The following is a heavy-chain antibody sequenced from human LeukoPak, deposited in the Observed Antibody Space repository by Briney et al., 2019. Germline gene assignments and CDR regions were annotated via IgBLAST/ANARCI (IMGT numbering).Heavy chain of an antibody. Sequence: SVKVSCKASGGTFSSYAISWVRQAPGQGLEWMGGIIPIFGTANYAQKFQGRVTITTDESTSTAYMELRSLRSDDTAVYYCARLNWNDYFDYWGQGTLVTVSS. V-gene: IGHV1-69*05. CDR2: IIPIFGTA. CDR1: GGTFSSYA. J-gene: IGHJ4*02. D-gene: IGHD1-1*01. CDR3: ARLNWNDYFDY.